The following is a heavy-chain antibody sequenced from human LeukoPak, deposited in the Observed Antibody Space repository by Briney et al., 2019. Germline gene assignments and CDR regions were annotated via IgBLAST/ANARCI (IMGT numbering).Heavy chain of an antibody. D-gene: IGHD6-13*01. J-gene: IGHJ5*02. V-gene: IGHV4-38-2*02. CDR3: ARMFRSSWYINWFDP. CDR1: GYSISSSYF. Sequence: SETLSLTCTVSGYSISSSYFWGWIRQPPGKGLEWIGSIYHSGSTSYNPSLKSRLTISVDTSKNQFSLKLSFVTAADTAMYYCARMFRSSWYINWFDPWGQGTLVTVSS. CDR2: IYHSGST.